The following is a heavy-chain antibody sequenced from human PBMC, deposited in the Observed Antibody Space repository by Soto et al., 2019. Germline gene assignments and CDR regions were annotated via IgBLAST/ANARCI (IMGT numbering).Heavy chain of an antibody. CDR3: ANGYDYIWAPFDY. V-gene: IGHV3-30*18. D-gene: IGHD3-16*01. Sequence: QVQLVESGGGVVQPGRSLRLSCAASGFTFSSYDMHWVRQAPGKGLEWVAVISYDGSKKYYADSVKGRFTISRDNSKNTLYLKMNSLRAEDTAVYYCANGYDYIWAPFDYWGQGTLVTVSS. J-gene: IGHJ4*02. CDR2: ISYDGSKK. CDR1: GFTFSSYD.